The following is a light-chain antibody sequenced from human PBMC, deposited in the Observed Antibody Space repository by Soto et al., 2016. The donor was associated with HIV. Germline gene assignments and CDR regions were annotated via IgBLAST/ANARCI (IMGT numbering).Light chain of an antibody. CDR2: AAS. J-gene: IGKJ3*01. CDR3: LQHNTYPFT. Sequence: DIQMTQSPSSLSASVGDRVTITCRASQAIRNDLAWYQQKPGKAPKRLIFAASSLQSGVPSRFSGSGSGTDFTLTISSLRAEDFATYYCLQHNTYPFTFGPGTKVDLK. CDR1: QAIRND. V-gene: IGKV1-17*01.